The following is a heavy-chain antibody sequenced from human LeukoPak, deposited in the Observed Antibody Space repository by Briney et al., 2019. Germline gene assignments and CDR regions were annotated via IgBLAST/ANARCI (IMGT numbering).Heavy chain of an antibody. CDR1: GYSFTSYW. Sequence: GESLKISCKGSGYSFTSYWIGWVRQMPGKGLEWRGIIYPGDSDTRYSPSFQGQVTISADKSISTAYLQWSSLKASDTAMYYCAMGLTHCSTTSCSDYWGQGTLVTVSS. CDR3: AMGLTHCSTTSCSDY. J-gene: IGHJ4*02. V-gene: IGHV5-51*01. CDR2: IYPGDSDT. D-gene: IGHD2-2*01.